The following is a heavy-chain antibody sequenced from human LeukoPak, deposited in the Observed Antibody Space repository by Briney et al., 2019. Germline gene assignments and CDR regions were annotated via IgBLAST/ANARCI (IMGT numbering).Heavy chain of an antibody. D-gene: IGHD6-13*01. CDR3: ARAGYSSSWPDAFDI. V-gene: IGHV4-39*07. CDR2: IYYSGST. Sequence: SETLSLTCTVSGGSTSSSSYYWGWIRQPPGKGLEWIGSIYYSGSTYYNPSLKSRVTISVDTSKNQFSLKLSSVTAADTAVYYCARAGYSSSWPDAFDIWGQGTMVTVSS. J-gene: IGHJ3*02. CDR1: GGSTSSSSYY.